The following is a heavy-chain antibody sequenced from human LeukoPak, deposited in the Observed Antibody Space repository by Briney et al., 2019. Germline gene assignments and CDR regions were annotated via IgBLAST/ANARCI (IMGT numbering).Heavy chain of an antibody. CDR2: ISSTSSYK. D-gene: IGHD3-9*01. CDR1: GLRFSANW. Sequence: PEGSLRLSCAVSGLRFSANWMSWIRQAPGKGLEWVSSISSTSSYKNYADSVKGRFTISRDNAKNSLYLQMNSLRVEDTAVYYCARVSLTGYFAFDYWGQGTLVTVSS. CDR3: ARVSLTGYFAFDY. V-gene: IGHV3-21*01. J-gene: IGHJ4*02.